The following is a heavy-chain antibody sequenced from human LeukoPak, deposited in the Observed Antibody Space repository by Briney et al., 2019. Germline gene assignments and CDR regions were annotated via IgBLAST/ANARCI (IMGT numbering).Heavy chain of an antibody. CDR2: ISGSGGSK. D-gene: IGHD3-10*01. Sequence: PGGSLRLSCAASGFTFSSYAMNWVRQAPGKGLEWVSTISGSGGSKHYADSVEGRFTISRDNSKNTVYLQMNSPRAEDTAIYYCAKLTSASGAYGVDVWGQGTTVTVSS. CDR3: AKLTSASGAYGVDV. V-gene: IGHV3-23*01. J-gene: IGHJ6*02. CDR1: GFTFSSYA.